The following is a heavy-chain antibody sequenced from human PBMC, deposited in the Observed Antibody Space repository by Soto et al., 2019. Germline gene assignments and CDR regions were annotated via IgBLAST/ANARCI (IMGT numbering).Heavy chain of an antibody. CDR2: INAGNGNT. Sequence: QVQLVQSGAEVKKPGASVKVSCKASGYTFTSYAMHWVRQAPGQRLEWMGWINAGNGNTKYSQKFQGRVTITRDTSASTAYMELSSLRSEDTAVYYCARSHSGGYSHFDYWGQGTLVTVSS. V-gene: IGHV1-3*01. J-gene: IGHJ4*02. CDR1: GYTFTSYA. CDR3: ARSHSGGYSHFDY. D-gene: IGHD3-22*01.